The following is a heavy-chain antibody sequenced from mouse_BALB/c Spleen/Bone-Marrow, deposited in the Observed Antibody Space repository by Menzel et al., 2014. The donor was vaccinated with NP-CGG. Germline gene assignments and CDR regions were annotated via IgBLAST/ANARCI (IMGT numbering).Heavy chain of an antibody. CDR3: ARHAYYDQTEVSFVY. Sequence: EVQRAESGGGLVKSGGSLKLSCAASGFSFNSYGMSWVRQTPEKRLEWVATISGGGSYTFYPDSVKGRFTISRDNAKNNLYLQLSSLRSEDTALYYCARHAYYDQTEVSFVYWGQGTLVTVSA. CDR1: GFSFNSYG. J-gene: IGHJ3*01. D-gene: IGHD2-4*01. V-gene: IGHV5-9-2*01. CDR2: ISGGGSYT.